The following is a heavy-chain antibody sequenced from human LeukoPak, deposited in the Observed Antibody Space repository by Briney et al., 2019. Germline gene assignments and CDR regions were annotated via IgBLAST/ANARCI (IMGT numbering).Heavy chain of an antibody. CDR2: ISSSSSYI. CDR1: GFTFSSYS. D-gene: IGHD3-22*01. Sequence: GGSLRLSCAASGFTFSSYSMNWVRQAPGKGLEWVSSISSSSSYIYYADSVKGRFTISRDNAKNSLYLQMNSLRSEDTAMYYCARGTPSMNYYDSSGYYPDLYYFDYWGQGTLVTVSS. CDR3: ARGTPSMNYYDSSGYYPDLYYFDY. V-gene: IGHV3-21*04. J-gene: IGHJ4*02.